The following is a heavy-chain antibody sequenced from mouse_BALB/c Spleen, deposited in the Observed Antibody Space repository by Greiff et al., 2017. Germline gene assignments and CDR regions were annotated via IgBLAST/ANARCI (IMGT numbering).Heavy chain of an antibody. V-gene: IGHV1-18*01. CDR3: ARGGGITTATFDY. CDR1: GYTFTDYN. Sequence: VQLKESGPELVKPGASVKIPCKASGYTFTDYNMDWVKQSHGKSLEWIGDINPNNGGTIYNQKFKGKATLTVDKSSSTAYMELRSLTSEDTAVYYCARGGGITTATFDYWGQGTTLTVSS. D-gene: IGHD1-2*01. CDR2: INPNNGGT. J-gene: IGHJ2*01.